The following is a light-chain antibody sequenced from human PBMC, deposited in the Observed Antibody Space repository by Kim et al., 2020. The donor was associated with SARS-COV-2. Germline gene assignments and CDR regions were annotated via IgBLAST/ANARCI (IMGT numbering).Light chain of an antibody. CDR3: LQHRSNPWT. CDR2: AAS. Sequence: DIQMTQSPSAMSASVGDRVTITCRASQGISSHLAWFQQKPGKVPERLIYAASSLQSGVPSRFSGSGSGTEFTLTISSLQPEDFATYYCLQHRSNPWTFGQGTKVDIK. V-gene: IGKV1-17*03. CDR1: QGISSH. J-gene: IGKJ1*01.